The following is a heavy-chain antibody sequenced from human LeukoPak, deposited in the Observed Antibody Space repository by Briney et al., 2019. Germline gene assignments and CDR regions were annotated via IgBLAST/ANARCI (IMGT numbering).Heavy chain of an antibody. Sequence: GGSLRLSCAASGFTFSSYWMNWVRQAPGKGLEWVSNIKQDGSEKYYVDSVKGRFTISRDNAKNSLYLQMNSLRAEDTAVYYCARDRAGSGWFGGFDIWGQGTMVTVSS. CDR3: ARDRAGSGWFGGFDI. J-gene: IGHJ3*02. D-gene: IGHD6-19*01. CDR2: IKQDGSEK. V-gene: IGHV3-7*03. CDR1: GFTFSSYW.